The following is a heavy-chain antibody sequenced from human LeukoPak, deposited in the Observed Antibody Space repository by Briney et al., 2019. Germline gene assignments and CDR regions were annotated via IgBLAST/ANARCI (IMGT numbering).Heavy chain of an antibody. D-gene: IGHD6-6*01. CDR1: GYTFTGYY. CDR3: ARSGSSSWDYYYYMDV. Sequence: ASVKVSCKASGYTFTGYYMHWVRQAPGQGLEWMGWINPNSGGTNYAQKFQGRVTMTRDTSISTAYMELSRLRSDDTAVYYCARSGSSSWDYYYYMDVWGKGTTVTVSS. CDR2: INPNSGGT. J-gene: IGHJ6*03. V-gene: IGHV1-2*02.